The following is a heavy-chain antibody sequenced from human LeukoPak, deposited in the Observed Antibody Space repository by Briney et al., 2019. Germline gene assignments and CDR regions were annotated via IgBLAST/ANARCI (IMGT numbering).Heavy chain of an antibody. D-gene: IGHD1-26*01. J-gene: IGHJ3*02. Sequence: GGSLRLSCAASGFTFSSYSMNWVRQAPGKGLEWVSSISSSSSYIYYADSVKGRVTISRDNAKSSLYLQMNSLRAEDTAVYYCARDVVGATGAFDIWGQGTMVTVSS. V-gene: IGHV3-21*01. CDR1: GFTFSSYS. CDR2: ISSSSSYI. CDR3: ARDVVGATGAFDI.